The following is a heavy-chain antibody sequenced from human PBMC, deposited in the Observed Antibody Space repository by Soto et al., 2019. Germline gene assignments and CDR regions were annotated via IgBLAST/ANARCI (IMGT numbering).Heavy chain of an antibody. Sequence: SETLSLTCTASGGSISSGGYYWSWIRQHPGKGLEWIGYIYYSGSTYYNPSLKSRVTISVDTSKNQFSLKLSSVTAADTAVYYCARDTSDILTGDNWFDPWGQGTLVTVSS. D-gene: IGHD3-9*01. J-gene: IGHJ5*02. CDR2: IYYSGST. V-gene: IGHV4-31*03. CDR3: ARDTSDILTGDNWFDP. CDR1: GGSISSGGYY.